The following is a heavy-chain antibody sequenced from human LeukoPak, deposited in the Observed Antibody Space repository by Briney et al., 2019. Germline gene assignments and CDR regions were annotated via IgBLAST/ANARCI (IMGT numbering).Heavy chain of an antibody. CDR2: ISGSGGST. J-gene: IGHJ3*01. V-gene: IGHV3-23*01. CDR1: GFTFSSYG. Sequence: PGGSLRLSCAASGFTFSSYGMSWVRQAPGKGLEWVSAISGSGGSTYYADSVKGRFTISRDNSKNTLYLQMNSLRAEDTAVYYCAVTGYSSRSPNVWGQGTMVTVSS. D-gene: IGHD6-13*01. CDR3: AVTGYSSRSPNV.